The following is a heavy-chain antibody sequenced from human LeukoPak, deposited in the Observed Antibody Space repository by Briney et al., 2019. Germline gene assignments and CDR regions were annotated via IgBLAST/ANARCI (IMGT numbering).Heavy chain of an antibody. V-gene: IGHV4-34*01. CDR1: GGSFSGYY. CDR2: INHSGST. CDR3: AIRSGYYSNWFDP. J-gene: IGHJ5*02. D-gene: IGHD3-22*01. Sequence: SSETLSLTCAVYGGSFSGYYWSWIRQPPGKGLEWIGEINHSGSTNYNPSLKSRVPISVDTSKHQFSLKLSSVTAADTAVYYCAIRSGYYSNWFDPWGQGALVTVSS.